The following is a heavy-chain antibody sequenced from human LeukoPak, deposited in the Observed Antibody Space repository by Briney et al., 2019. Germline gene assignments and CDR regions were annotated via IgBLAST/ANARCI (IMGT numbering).Heavy chain of an antibody. Sequence: GGSLRLSCAASGFTFSSYAMSWVRQAPGKGLEWVSAISGSGGSTYYAGSVKGRFTISRDNSKNTLYLQMNSLRAEDTAVYYCARGHSGWYDYWGQGTLVTVSS. CDR3: ARGHSGWYDY. CDR1: GFTFSSYA. V-gene: IGHV3-23*01. J-gene: IGHJ4*02. D-gene: IGHD6-19*01. CDR2: ISGSGGST.